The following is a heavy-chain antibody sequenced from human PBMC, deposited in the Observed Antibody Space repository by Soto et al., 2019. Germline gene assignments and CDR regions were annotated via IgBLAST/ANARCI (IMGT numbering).Heavy chain of an antibody. J-gene: IGHJ5*02. CDR3: AKDSSVTAAGSGGWFDP. CDR1: GFDFNTYG. CDR2: ISFDGGNQ. D-gene: IGHD6-13*01. V-gene: IGHV3-30*18. Sequence: VKLLESGGGLVQPGRSLRLSCAASGFDFNTYGLHWVRQAPGKGLEWVAGISFDGGNQYYADSVKGRFTISRDKSNNTLYLQMNGLGAEDTATYYCAKDSSVTAAGSGGWFDPWGQGTLVIVSS.